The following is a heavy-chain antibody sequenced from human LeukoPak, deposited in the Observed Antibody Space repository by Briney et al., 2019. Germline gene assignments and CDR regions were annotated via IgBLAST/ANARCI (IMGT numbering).Heavy chain of an antibody. CDR3: ARGPFYSGSYHYYYYYYMDV. CDR2: INPHSGKT. J-gene: IGHJ6*03. CDR1: GYPFRNYD. Sequence: ASVKVSCKTSGYPFRNYDINWVRQATGQGLEWMGWINPHSGKTGYAQKFQGRVTMTTDTSANTAYMDLSSLRSEDTAVYYCARGPFYSGSYHYYYYYYMDVWGKGTTVTISS. V-gene: IGHV1-8*01. D-gene: IGHD1-26*01.